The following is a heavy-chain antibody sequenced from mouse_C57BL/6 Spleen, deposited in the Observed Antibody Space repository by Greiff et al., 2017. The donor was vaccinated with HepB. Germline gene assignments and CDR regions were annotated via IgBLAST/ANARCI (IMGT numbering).Heavy chain of an antibody. V-gene: IGHV10-1*01. CDR3: VRQKDYGGFAY. CDR2: IRSKSNNYAT. D-gene: IGHD1-1*01. CDR1: GFSFNTYA. Sequence: EVQLVESGGGLVQPKGSLKLSCAASGFSFNTYAMNWVRQAPGKGLEWVARIRSKSNNYATYYADSVKDRFTISRDDSESMLYLQMNNLKTEDTAMYYCVRQKDYGGFAYWGQGTLVTVSA. J-gene: IGHJ3*01.